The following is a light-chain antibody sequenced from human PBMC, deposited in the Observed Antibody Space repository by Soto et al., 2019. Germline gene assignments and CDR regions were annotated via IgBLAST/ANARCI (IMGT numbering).Light chain of an antibody. CDR1: QGISTY. CDR3: QQVKSYPVT. Sequence: DIQLTQSPSFLSASVGDRVTITCRATQGISTYLAWYQHKPGKAPKLLIYTASTLQSGVPSRFSGSGSGTDFTLTISSLQPEDFATYYCQQVKSYPVTFGGGTKVEIK. CDR2: TAS. J-gene: IGKJ4*01. V-gene: IGKV1-9*01.